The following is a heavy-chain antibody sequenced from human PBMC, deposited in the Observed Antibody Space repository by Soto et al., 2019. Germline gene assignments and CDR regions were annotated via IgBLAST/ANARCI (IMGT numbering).Heavy chain of an antibody. CDR3: ARDQGLPEYFQH. CDR1: GFTFRSYS. CDR2: ISSSSSTI. Sequence: LRISCAASGFTFRSYSMNWVRQAPGKGLEWVSYISSSSSTIYYADSVKGRFTISRDNAKNSLYLQMNSLRDEDTAVYYCARDQGLPEYFQHWGQGTLVTVSS. J-gene: IGHJ1*01. V-gene: IGHV3-48*02. D-gene: IGHD4-17*01.